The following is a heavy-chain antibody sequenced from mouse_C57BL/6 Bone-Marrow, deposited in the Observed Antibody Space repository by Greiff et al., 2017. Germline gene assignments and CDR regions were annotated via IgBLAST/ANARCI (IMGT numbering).Heavy chain of an antibody. J-gene: IGHJ1*03. Sequence: VKLQQPGAELVKPGASVKLSCKASGYTFTSYWMQWVKQRPGQGLEWIGEIDPSDSYTNYNQKFKGKATVAVDTSSSTAYMQLSSLTSEDSAVYYCARGYFDVWGTGTTVTVSS. CDR2: IDPSDSYT. CDR1: GYTFTSYW. V-gene: IGHV1-50*01. CDR3: ARGYFDV.